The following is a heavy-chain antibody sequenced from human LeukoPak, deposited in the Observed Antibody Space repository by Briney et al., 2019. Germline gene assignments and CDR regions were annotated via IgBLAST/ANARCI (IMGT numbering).Heavy chain of an antibody. Sequence: ASVKVSCKASGYTFTTYYVHWVRQAPGQGLEWMGLINPSGGSTSYAQKFQGRVTMTRVTSTSTVYMELSSLRSEDTAVYYCARNVDSGLDYWGQGTLVTVSS. CDR3: ARNVDSGLDY. CDR1: GYTFTTYY. V-gene: IGHV1-46*03. J-gene: IGHJ4*02. D-gene: IGHD3-10*01. CDR2: INPSGGST.